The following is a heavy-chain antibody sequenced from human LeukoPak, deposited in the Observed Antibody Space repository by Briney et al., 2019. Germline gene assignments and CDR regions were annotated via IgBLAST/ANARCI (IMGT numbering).Heavy chain of an antibody. CDR3: ARGGDYYAFDI. J-gene: IGHJ3*02. D-gene: IGHD4-17*01. Sequence: GGSLRLSCAASGFPFSSYAMTWVRQAPGKGLEWVAVISYDGSNKYYADSVKGRFTISRDNSKNTLYLQMNSLRAEDTAVYYCARGGDYYAFDIWGQGTMVTVSS. CDR1: GFPFSSYA. V-gene: IGHV3-30*04. CDR2: ISYDGSNK.